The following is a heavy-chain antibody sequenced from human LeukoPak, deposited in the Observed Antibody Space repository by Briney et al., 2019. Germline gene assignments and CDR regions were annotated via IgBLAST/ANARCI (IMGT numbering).Heavy chain of an antibody. CDR2: INPSGGST. J-gene: IGHJ4*02. CDR3: ARGVAAALDY. Sequence: ASVKVSCKASGYTFTSYYMHWVRQAPGQGLEWMGIINPSGGSTSYAQKFQGRVTMTRNTSISTAYMELSSLRSEDTAVYYCARGVAAALDYWGQGTLVTVSS. V-gene: IGHV1-46*01. D-gene: IGHD6-13*01. CDR1: GYTFTSYY.